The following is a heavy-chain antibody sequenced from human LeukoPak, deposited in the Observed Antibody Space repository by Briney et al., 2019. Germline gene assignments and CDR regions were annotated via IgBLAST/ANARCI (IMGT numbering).Heavy chain of an antibody. J-gene: IGHJ4*02. CDR3: ARGDDISPGRVLEY. CDR2: INERGDIT. D-gene: IGHD3-9*01. CDR1: AFTFSKHP. V-gene: IGHV3-23*01. Sequence: PGGSLRLSCVASAFTFSKHPMSWVRQAPGNGLELVSAINERGDITKYADSVMRRFTISRDNSKNTLYIKMTSLRAEDTAVYYCARGDDISPGRVLEYWGRGTLVTVSS.